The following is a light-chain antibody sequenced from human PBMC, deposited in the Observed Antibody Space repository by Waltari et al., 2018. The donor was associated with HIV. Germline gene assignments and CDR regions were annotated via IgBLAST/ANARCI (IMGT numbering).Light chain of an antibody. J-gene: IGLJ3*02. Sequence: QSVLTPPPSASGTPGQRAPIPCSGSSSNIGSNTVNWYQQLPGTAPKLLIYSNNQRPSGVPDRFSGSKSGTSASLAISGLQSEDEADYYCAAWDDSLNGWVFGGGTKLTVL. V-gene: IGLV1-44*01. CDR1: SSNIGSNT. CDR2: SNN. CDR3: AAWDDSLNGWV.